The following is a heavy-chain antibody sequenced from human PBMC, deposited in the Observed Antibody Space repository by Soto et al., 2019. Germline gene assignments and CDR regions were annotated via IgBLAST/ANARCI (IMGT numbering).Heavy chain of an antibody. D-gene: IGHD2-15*01. J-gene: IGHJ4*02. CDR1: GDCITSGGYY. V-gene: IGHV4-31*03. CDR3: ARKHAGYFSGIDY. Sequence: TLSLTCTVPGDCITSGGYYWSWIRQHPGKGLEWLGYIYGSGGSVSTLYNPSLKSRITLSVDTSKTQFSLNLSSVTVADTAVYFCARKHAGYFSGIDYWGQGTLVTVSS. CDR2: IYGSGGSVST.